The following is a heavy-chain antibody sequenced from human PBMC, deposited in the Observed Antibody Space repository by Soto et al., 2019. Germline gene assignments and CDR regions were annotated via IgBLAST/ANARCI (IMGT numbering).Heavy chain of an antibody. V-gene: IGHV3-48*03. D-gene: IGHD3-3*01. CDR2: ISSSGSTI. J-gene: IGHJ6*02. Sequence: GGSLRLSCAASGFTFSSYEMNWVRQAPGKGLEWVSYISSSGSTIYYADSVKGRFTISRDNAKNSLYLQMNSLRAEDTAVYYCARNHRITIFGVVIMGTSGMDVWGQGTTVTVSS. CDR3: ARNHRITIFGVVIMGTSGMDV. CDR1: GFTFSSYE.